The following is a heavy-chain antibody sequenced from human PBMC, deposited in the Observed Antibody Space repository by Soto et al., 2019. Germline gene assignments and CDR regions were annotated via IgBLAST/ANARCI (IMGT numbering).Heavy chain of an antibody. V-gene: IGHV1-69*08. D-gene: IGHD3-22*01. J-gene: IGHJ5*02. CDR3: AGDPDSHYNDSQASSYP. CDR1: GGTFSTYT. Sequence: QVQLVQSGAEVKKPGSSVKVSCKASGGTFSTYTITWVRQAPGQGLEWMGRIIPIIGIINYAQKVQGRVTITADKFTGTAYMELTRLRSDDTAVYYCAGDPDSHYNDSQASSYPWGQGTLVTVSS. CDR2: IIPIIGII.